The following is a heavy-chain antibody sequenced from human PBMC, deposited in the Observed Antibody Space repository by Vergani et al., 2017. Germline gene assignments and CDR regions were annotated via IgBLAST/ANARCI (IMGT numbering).Heavy chain of an antibody. J-gene: IGHJ6*02. Sequence: EVQLVQSGAEVKQPGESLKISCKGSGYSFTSYWIGWVRQMPGKGLEWMGIIYPADSYIRYSPSFQGQVTISADKSISTAYLQWSSLKASDTALYYCARGLGGTYFYYYYMDVWGQGTTVTVSS. CDR3: ARGLGGTYFYYYYMDV. V-gene: IGHV5-51*01. CDR1: GYSFTSYW. CDR2: IYPADSYI. D-gene: IGHD3-16*01.